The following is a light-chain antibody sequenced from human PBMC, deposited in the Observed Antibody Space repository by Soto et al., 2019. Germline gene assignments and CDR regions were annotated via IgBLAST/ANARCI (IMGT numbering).Light chain of an antibody. Sequence: QSALTQPASVSGSPGQSLTVSCTGTSSDVGGYNHVSWYRQHPGKAPKLLIFEVSNRPSGVSDRFSGSKSGNTASLTISGLQAEDEADYYCTSYTSSSTLFGTGTKLTVL. CDR1: SSDVGGYNH. J-gene: IGLJ1*01. CDR3: TSYTSSSTL. CDR2: EVS. V-gene: IGLV2-14*01.